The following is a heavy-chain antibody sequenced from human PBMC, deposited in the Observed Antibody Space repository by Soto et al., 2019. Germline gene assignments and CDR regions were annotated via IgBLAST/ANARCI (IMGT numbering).Heavy chain of an antibody. D-gene: IGHD3-22*01. J-gene: IGHJ4*02. CDR1: GFTLSSYS. CDR3: AIITSSGYSSWDY. CDR2: ISSSSTYI. V-gene: IGHV3-21*01. Sequence: GGCLRLSCAASGFTLSSYSMNWVRQAPGKGLEWVSSISSSSTYIYYADSLKGRFTISRDNAKNSLYLQMNSLRAEGPAVYSSAIITSSGYSSWDYWGEGPRVTIS.